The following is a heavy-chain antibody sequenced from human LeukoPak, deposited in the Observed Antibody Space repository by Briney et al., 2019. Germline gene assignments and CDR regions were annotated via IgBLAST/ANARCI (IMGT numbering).Heavy chain of an antibody. D-gene: IGHD1-26*01. CDR2: IYYSGST. CDR3: ARSLVVGASFDY. Sequence: SETLSLTCTVSGGSISSGDYYWSWLRQPPGKGLEMIGYIYYSGSTYYNPSLKSRVTISVDTSKNQFSLKLSSVTAADTAVYYCARSLVVGASFDYWGQGTLVTVSS. CDR1: GGSISSGDYY. V-gene: IGHV4-30-4*08. J-gene: IGHJ4*02.